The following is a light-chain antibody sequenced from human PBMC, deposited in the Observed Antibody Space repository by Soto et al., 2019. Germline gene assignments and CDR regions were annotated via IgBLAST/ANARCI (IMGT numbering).Light chain of an antibody. Sequence: QSVLTQPASVSGSPGQSIAISCTGTSRDVGAYTSVSWYQQHPGKVPKLLIYDVNNRPSEISTRFSGSKSGNTASLTISGLQAEDEADYYCSSYTTSGNYVFGTGTKLTVL. J-gene: IGLJ1*01. CDR3: SSYTTSGNYV. CDR1: SRDVGAYTS. V-gene: IGLV2-14*01. CDR2: DVN.